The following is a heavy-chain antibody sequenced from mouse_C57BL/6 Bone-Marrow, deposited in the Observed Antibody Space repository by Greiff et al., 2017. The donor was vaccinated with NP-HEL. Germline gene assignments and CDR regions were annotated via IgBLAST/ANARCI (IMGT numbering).Heavy chain of an antibody. CDR3: TTTGVARNYLDY. Sequence: VQLQQSGAELVRPGASVKLSCTASGFNIKDDYMHWVKQRPEQGLEWIGWIDPENGDTESASKFQGKATITADTYSHTASLQLSSLTAVATAVYYCTTTGVARNYLDYWGQGTTLTVSS. CDR1: GFNIKDDY. D-gene: IGHD1-1*01. CDR2: IDPENGDT. V-gene: IGHV14-4*01. J-gene: IGHJ2*01.